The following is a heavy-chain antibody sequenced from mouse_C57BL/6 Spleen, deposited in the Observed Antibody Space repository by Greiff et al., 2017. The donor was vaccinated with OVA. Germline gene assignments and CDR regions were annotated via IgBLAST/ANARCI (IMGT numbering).Heavy chain of an antibody. D-gene: IGHD2-10*02. V-gene: IGHV1-53*01. J-gene: IGHJ3*01. CDR1: GYTFTSYW. CDR2: INPSNGGT. Sequence: QVHVKQPGTELVKPGASVKLSCKASGYTFTSYWMHWVKQRPGQGLEWIGNINPSNGGTNYNEKFKSKATLTVDKSSSTAYMQLSSLTSEDSAVYYCARGGYGNSFAYWGQGTLVTVSA. CDR3: ARGGYGNSFAY.